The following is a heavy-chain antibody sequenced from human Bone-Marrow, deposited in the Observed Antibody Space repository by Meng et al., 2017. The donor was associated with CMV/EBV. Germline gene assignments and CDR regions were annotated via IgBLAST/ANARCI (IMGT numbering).Heavy chain of an antibody. D-gene: IGHD2-2*02. CDR2: IIPIFGTA. CDR1: GGTFSSYA. J-gene: IGHJ4*02. V-gene: IGHV1-69*05. Sequence: SVKVSCKASGGTFSSYAISWVRQAPGQGLEWMGGIIPIFGTANYAQKFQGRVTITTDESTSTAYMELSSLRSEDTAVYCCARLGYCSSTSCYTVSNYYFDYWGQGTLVTVSS. CDR3: ARLGYCSSTSCYTVSNYYFDY.